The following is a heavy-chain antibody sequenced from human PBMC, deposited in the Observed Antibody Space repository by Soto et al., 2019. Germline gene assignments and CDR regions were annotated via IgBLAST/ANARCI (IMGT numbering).Heavy chain of an antibody. Sequence: ASVKVSCKASGYTFTSYGIGWVRQAPGQGLEWMGWINAYNGNTNYAQNLQGRVTLTTDTSTSTAYMELRSLRSNDTAVYYCGRVDVYVTPSPQDVWGQGTTVTVSS. D-gene: IGHD3-16*01. CDR3: GRVDVYVTPSPQDV. V-gene: IGHV1-18*01. CDR1: GYTFTSYG. J-gene: IGHJ6*02. CDR2: INAYNGNT.